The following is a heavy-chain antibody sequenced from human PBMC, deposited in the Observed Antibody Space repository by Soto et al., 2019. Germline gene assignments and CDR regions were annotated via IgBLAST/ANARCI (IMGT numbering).Heavy chain of an antibody. V-gene: IGHV3-23*01. D-gene: IGHD3-16*01. Sequence: GGSLRLSCAASGFTFSSYAMSWVRQAPGKGLAWVSGISVSGGSTYYADSVKGWFTISRDNSKNTLYLQMNSLRAEDTAVYYCASNTRYDPPDYWGQGTLVTVS. CDR1: GFTFSSYA. J-gene: IGHJ4*02. CDR2: ISVSGGST. CDR3: ASNTRYDPPDY.